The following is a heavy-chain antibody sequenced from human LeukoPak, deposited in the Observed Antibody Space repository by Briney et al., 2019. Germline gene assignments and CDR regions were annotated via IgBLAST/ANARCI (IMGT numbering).Heavy chain of an antibody. J-gene: IGHJ4*02. CDR2: INSDGSST. CDR1: GFTFSSYW. Sequence: PGGSLRLSCAASGFTFSSYWMHWVRQAPGKGLVWVSRINSDGSSTSYADSVKGRFTISTDNDKNSLYLQMNSLRAEDTAVYYCARDQTVGDIFFDYWGQGTLVTVSS. V-gene: IGHV3-74*01. CDR3: ARDQTVGDIFFDY. D-gene: IGHD3-9*01.